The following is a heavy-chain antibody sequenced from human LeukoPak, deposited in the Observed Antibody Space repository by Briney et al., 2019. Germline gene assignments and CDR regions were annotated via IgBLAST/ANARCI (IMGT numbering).Heavy chain of an antibody. CDR1: GFTFSIYA. V-gene: IGHV3-30*10. J-gene: IGHJ3*02. D-gene: IGHD2-21*01. Sequence: GRSLRLSSAASGFTFSIYAMQCGREAPGKGLEGVEVISYNGSNKSTTYSVNGRFTISIDNYKNTMYLQMNRLRAEDTAVYYCARDVVVLAFDIWGQGTMVTVSS. CDR3: ARDVVVLAFDI. CDR2: ISYNGSNK.